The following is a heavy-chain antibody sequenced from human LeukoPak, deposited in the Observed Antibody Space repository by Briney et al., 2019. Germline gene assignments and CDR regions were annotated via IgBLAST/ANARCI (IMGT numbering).Heavy chain of an antibody. V-gene: IGHV4-39*07. CDR2: IYYSGST. CDR3: AREEQQSYNWFDP. D-gene: IGHD6-13*01. J-gene: IGHJ5*02. Sequence: IGSIYYSGSTYYNPSLKSRVTISLDTSKNQFSLELSSVTAADTAVYYCAREEQQSYNWFDPWGQGTLVTVSS.